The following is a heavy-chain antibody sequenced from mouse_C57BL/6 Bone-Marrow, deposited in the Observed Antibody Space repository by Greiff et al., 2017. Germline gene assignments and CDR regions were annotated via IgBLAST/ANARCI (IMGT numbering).Heavy chain of an antibody. V-gene: IGHV1-80*01. Sequence: VQLVESGAELVKPGASVKISCKVSGYAFSTYWMNWVKQRPGKGLEWIGQIYPGDGDTNYNGKFKGKATLTAAKSSSTAYMRLSSLTSEDSAVDICASDCDYFDYWGQGTTLTVAS. J-gene: IGHJ2*01. D-gene: IGHD2-13*01. CDR3: ASDCDYFDY. CDR2: IYPGDGDT. CDR1: GYAFSTYW.